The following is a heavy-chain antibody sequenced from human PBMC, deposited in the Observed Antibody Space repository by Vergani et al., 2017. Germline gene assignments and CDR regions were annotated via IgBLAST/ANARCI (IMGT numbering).Heavy chain of an antibody. V-gene: IGHV3-49*03. Sequence: EVQLVESGGGLVQPGRSLRLSCTASGFTFGDYAMSWFRQAPGKGLEWVGFIRSKAYGGTTEYAASVKGRFTISRDDSKSIAYLQMNSLKTEDTAVYYCTRGGGSGYEYYFDYWGQGTLVTVSS. CDR1: GFTFGDYA. J-gene: IGHJ4*02. D-gene: IGHD3-22*01. CDR2: IRSKAYGGTT. CDR3: TRGGGSGYEYYFDY.